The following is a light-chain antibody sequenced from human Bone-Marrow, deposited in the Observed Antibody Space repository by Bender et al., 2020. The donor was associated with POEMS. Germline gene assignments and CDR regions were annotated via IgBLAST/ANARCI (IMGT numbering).Light chain of an antibody. CDR2: DVT. V-gene: IGLV2-23*02. CDR1: SSDVGSYNL. Sequence: QSALTQPRSVAGSPGQSVTISCTGTSSDVGSYNLVSWYQQYPGKAPELMIYDVTKRPSGVSNRLSGSKSGNTASLTISGLLAEDEADYYCCSYARSRVVFGGGTTLTVL. CDR3: CSYARSRVV. J-gene: IGLJ2*01.